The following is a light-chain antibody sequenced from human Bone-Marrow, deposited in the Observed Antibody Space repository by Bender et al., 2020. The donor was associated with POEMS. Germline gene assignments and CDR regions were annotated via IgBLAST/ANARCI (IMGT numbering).Light chain of an antibody. J-gene: IGLJ2*01. CDR2: EVN. CDR1: SSDVGGYNF. CDR3: SSYARSNIVL. Sequence: QSALTQPPSASGSPGQSVTISCTGTSSDVGGYNFVSWYQQYPGRAPRVMLTEVNKRPSGVPDRFSGSKSGNTASLTVSGLQAEDEADYYCSSYARSNIVLFGGGTKLTVL. V-gene: IGLV2-8*01.